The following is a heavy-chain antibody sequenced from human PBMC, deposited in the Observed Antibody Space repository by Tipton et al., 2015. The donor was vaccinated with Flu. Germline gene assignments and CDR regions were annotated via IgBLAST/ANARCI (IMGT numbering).Heavy chain of an antibody. J-gene: IGHJ4*02. CDR2: LYPSGNR. D-gene: IGHD3-10*01. V-gene: IGHV4-4*07. CDR3: ARLLREYGLGRGFFDY. CDR1: GDSTSIYY. Sequence: TLSLTCTVSGDSTSIYYWNWIRQPAGKGLEWIGRLYPSGNRDYNPSLKNRVTMSLDTSKSQLSLNPTSVTAADTAVYYCARLLREYGLGRGFFDYWGQGTLVTVSS.